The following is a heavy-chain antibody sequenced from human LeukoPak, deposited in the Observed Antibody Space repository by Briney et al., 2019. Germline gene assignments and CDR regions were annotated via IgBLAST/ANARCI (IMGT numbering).Heavy chain of an antibody. V-gene: IGHV1-8*01. CDR2: MNPNSGNT. CDR1: GYTFTSYD. J-gene: IGHJ4*02. Sequence: ASVKVSCKASGYTFTSYDINWVRQATGQGLEWMGWMNPNSGNTGYAQKFQGRVTMTRNTSISTAYMELSSLRSEDTAVYYCARVGFDYGDYHFDYWGQGTLATVSS. CDR3: ARVGFDYGDYHFDY. D-gene: IGHD4-17*01.